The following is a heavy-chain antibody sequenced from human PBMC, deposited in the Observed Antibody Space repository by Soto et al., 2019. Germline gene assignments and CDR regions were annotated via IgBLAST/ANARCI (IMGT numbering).Heavy chain of an antibody. D-gene: IGHD2-15*01. CDR1: GFTFSSYA. J-gene: IGHJ4*02. V-gene: IGHV3-23*01. CDR3: AKQMSKVAVTDY. CDR2: ISGSGGST. Sequence: GGSLRLSCAASGFTFSSYAMSWVRQAPGKGLEWVSAISGSGGSTYYADSVKGRFTISRDNSKSTLYLKMNSLRAEDTAVYYCAKQMSKVAVTDYWGQGTLVTVSS.